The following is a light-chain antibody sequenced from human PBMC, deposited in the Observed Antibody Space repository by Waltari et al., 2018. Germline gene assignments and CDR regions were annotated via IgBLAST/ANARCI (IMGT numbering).Light chain of an antibody. J-gene: IGKJ1*01. CDR1: QGVSRS. Sequence: IVLTQSPGPLSLSPGESATLSCRARQGVSRSLAWYQQKPGQAPKRLIYGASTRATGIPDRFTGSGSGTDFSLTISSLEPEDFAIYFCQHYVRLPATFGQGTKVEIK. CDR3: QHYVRLPAT. CDR2: GAS. V-gene: IGKV3-20*01.